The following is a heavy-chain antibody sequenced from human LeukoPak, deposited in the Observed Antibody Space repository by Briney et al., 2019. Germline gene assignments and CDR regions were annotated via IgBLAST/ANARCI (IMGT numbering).Heavy chain of an antibody. J-gene: IGHJ6*03. CDR2: ISSSGCTI. V-gene: IGHV3-11*04. D-gene: IGHD2-15*01. CDR3: ARARGSCYSCYYYYMDV. CDR1: GFTFSDYY. Sequence: GGSLRLSCAASGFTFSDYYMSWIRQAPGKGLEWVSYISSSGCTIYYADSVKGRFTISRDNAKNSLYLQMNSLRAEDTAVYYCARARGSCYSCYYYYMDVWGKGTTVTVSS.